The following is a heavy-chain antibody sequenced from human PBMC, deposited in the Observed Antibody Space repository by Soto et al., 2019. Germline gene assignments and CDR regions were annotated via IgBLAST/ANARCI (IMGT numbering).Heavy chain of an antibody. Sequence: QITLKESGPTLVKPTQTLTLTCTFSGFSLSTTGAGVGWIRQPPGKALEWLAVIYWNDDKSYSPSLKSRLTISKDTSKKQVVLTMMNIAPVDTGTYYCAQVDDVAALFAYLGQGNLVTVSS. V-gene: IGHV2-5*01. J-gene: IGHJ4*02. CDR2: IYWNDDK. CDR3: AQVDDVAALFAY. D-gene: IGHD6-6*01. CDR1: GFSLSTTGAG.